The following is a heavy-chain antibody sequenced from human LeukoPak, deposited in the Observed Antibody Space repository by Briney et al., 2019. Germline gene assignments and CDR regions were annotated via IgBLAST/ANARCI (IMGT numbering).Heavy chain of an antibody. CDR2: ISGSGGST. D-gene: IGHD2-2*02. CDR1: GFTFSSYA. Sequence: GGSLRLSCAASGFTFSSYAMSWVRQAPGKGLEWVSAISGSGGSTYYADSVKGRFTISRDNSKNTLYLQMNSLRAEDTAVYYCARGLILVVQGAIDYWGQGVLVTVSS. V-gene: IGHV3-23*01. CDR3: ARGLILVVQGAIDY. J-gene: IGHJ4*02.